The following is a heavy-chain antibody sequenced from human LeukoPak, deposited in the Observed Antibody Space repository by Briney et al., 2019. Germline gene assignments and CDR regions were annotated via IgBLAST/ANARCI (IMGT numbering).Heavy chain of an antibody. D-gene: IGHD3-22*01. CDR3: AKDPYYDSSGYYLEEYFQH. J-gene: IGHJ1*01. Sequence: GGSLRLSCAASGFTFSSYAMSWVRQAPGKGLEWVSAISGSGGSTYYADSVKGRFTISRDNSKNTLYLQMNSLRAEDTAVYYCAKDPYYDSSGYYLEEYFQHWGQGTLVTVSS. V-gene: IGHV3-23*01. CDR1: GFTFSSYA. CDR2: ISGSGGST.